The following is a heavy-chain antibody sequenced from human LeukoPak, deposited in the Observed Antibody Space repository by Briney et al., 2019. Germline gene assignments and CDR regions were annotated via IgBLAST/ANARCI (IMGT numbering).Heavy chain of an antibody. CDR3: ARAPVATPSEFDY. V-gene: IGHV4-30-4*01. D-gene: IGHD5-12*01. CDR2: IYYYGGT. CDR1: GGSISSGDYY. Sequence: SSQTLSLTCTVSGGSISSGDYYWSWIRQPPGKGLEWIGYIYYYGGTYYNPSLKSRVTISVDTSKNQFSLRLSSVTAADTAVYYCARAPVATPSEFDYWGQGTLVTVSS. J-gene: IGHJ4*02.